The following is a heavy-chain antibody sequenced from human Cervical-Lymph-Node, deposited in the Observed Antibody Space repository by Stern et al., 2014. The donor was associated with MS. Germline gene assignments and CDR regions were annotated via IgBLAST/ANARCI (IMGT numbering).Heavy chain of an antibody. D-gene: IGHD3-9*01. CDR2: IIPNNGAT. V-gene: IGHV1-2*06. CDR1: GYIFSDYY. Sequence: QVQLVESGAEVKKPGASVKVSCKASGYIFSDYYIHWVRQAPGQGLEWMGRIIPNNGATDYAQKFQARVTMTRDTSTGTAYMDLSGLTSDDTAMYYCARRRTMTGILDSWGQGSLVTVSS. J-gene: IGHJ5*01. CDR3: ARRRTMTGILDS.